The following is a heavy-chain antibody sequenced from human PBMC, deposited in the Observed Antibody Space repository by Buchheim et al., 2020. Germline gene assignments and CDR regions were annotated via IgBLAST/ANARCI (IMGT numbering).Heavy chain of an antibody. Sequence: QAQLVQSGAEVKKPGSSVKVSCKSSGGSFSDDVLNWVRQAPGQGLEWVGGITPVFIRPNYAQKFQGRVSITADESTNTAYLELSSLRSEDTAIYYCAREVVETTGTFGMDVWGQGTPVTVSS. D-gene: IGHD4-11*01. V-gene: IGHV1-69*01. J-gene: IGHJ6*02. CDR3: AREVVETTGTFGMDV. CDR2: ITPVFIRP. CDR1: GGSFSDDV.